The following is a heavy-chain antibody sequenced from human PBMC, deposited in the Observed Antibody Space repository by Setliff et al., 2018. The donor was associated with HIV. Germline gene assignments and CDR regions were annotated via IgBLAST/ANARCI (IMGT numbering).Heavy chain of an antibody. CDR1: GYSFTSYW. Sequence: GESLTISCKGSGYSFTSYWIGWVRQMPGKGLEWMGIIYPGDSDTRYSPSFQGQVTISADKSISTAYLQWSSLKASDTAMYYCSRLREESITMVRGAYNWFDPWGQGTLVTVSS. V-gene: IGHV5-51*01. CDR2: IYPGDSDT. J-gene: IGHJ5*02. CDR3: SRLREESITMVRGAYNWFDP. D-gene: IGHD3-10*01.